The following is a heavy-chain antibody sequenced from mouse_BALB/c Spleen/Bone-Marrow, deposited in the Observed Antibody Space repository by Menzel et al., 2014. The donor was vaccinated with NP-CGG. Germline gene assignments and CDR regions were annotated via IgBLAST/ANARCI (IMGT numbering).Heavy chain of an antibody. V-gene: IGHV4-1*02. J-gene: IGHJ2*01. CDR3: ARQGYYGKGDY. D-gene: IGHD2-1*01. CDR1: GFDFSRYW. Sequence: EVKLMESGGGLVQPGGSLKLSCAASGFDFSRYWMSWVRQAPGKGLEWIGEINPVSSTINYTPSLKDKFIISRDNAKNTPYLQMSKVRCEDTALYYGARQGYYGKGDYWGQGTTLTVSS. CDR2: INPVSSTI.